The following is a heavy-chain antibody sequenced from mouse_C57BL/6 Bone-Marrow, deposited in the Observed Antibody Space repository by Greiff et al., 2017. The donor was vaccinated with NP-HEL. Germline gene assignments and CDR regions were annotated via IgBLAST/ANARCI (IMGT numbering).Heavy chain of an antibody. CDR2: INPSSGYT. D-gene: IGHD3-2*02. V-gene: IGHV1-7*01. CDR3: AITAQARSYAMDY. Sequence: QVQLQQSGAELAKPGASVKLSCKASGYTFTSYWMHWVKQRPGQGLEWIGYINPSSGYTKYNQKFKDKATLTADKSSSTAYMQLSSLTYEDSAVYYCAITAQARSYAMDYWGQGTSVTVS. CDR1: GYTFTSYW. J-gene: IGHJ4*01.